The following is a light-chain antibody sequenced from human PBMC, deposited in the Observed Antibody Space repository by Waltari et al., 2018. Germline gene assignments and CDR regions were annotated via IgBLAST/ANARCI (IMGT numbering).Light chain of an antibody. CDR1: QSLVHSNGNTY. V-gene: IGKV2-24*01. Sequence: DIVMTPTPLSLPVALGQPASISTRSSQSLVHSNGNTYLSWLHQRPGLPPRLLIHKIFKRCSGAPDRFSGSGAGTEVTQKISREEAEDVGIYYCRQTTQFPWTLGQGTKVEIK. CDR2: KIF. J-gene: IGKJ1*01. CDR3: RQTTQFPWT.